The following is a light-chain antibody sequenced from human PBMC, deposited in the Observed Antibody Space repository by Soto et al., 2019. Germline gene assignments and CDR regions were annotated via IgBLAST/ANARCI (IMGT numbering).Light chain of an antibody. CDR1: SGHNNYI. CDR2: LEGSGSY. Sequence: QSVLTQSPSASASLRSSVKLTCTLSSGHNNYIIAWHQQQPGKAPRYLMKLEGSGSYNKGSGVPDRFSGSSSGADRYLTISNLQSEDEADYYCETWDTNTRVYGGGTKLTVL. J-gene: IGLJ3*02. CDR3: ETWDTNTRV. V-gene: IGLV4-60*03.